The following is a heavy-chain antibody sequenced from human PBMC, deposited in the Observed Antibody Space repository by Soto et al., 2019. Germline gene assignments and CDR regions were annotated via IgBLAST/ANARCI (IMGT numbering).Heavy chain of an antibody. J-gene: IGHJ3*02. CDR3: AREAQAAAGGAFDI. CDR2: IWYDGSNK. D-gene: IGHD6-13*01. Sequence: GGSLRLSCAASGFTFSSYGMHWVRQAPGKGLEWVAVIWYDGSNKYYADSVKGRFTISRDNSKNTLYLQMNSLRAEDTAVYYCAREAQAAAGGAFDIWGQGTMVTVSS. CDR1: GFTFSSYG. V-gene: IGHV3-33*01.